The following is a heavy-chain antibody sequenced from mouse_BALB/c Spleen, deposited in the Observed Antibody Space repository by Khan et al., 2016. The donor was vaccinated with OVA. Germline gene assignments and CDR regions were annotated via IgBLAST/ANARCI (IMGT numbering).Heavy chain of an antibody. J-gene: IGHJ4*01. Sequence: VQLQESGAELARPGASVKMSCKASGYTFTSHTMHWILQSPGQGLEWIGYINPRSGYSNYNQKFNDKATLPADKSSSTAYMQRSSLTSEDSAVYYGARRTTGYTMDYWGQGTTVTVSA. CDR2: INPRSGYS. CDR1: GYTFTSHT. D-gene: IGHD2-12*01. CDR3: ARRTTGYTMDY. V-gene: IGHV1-4*01.